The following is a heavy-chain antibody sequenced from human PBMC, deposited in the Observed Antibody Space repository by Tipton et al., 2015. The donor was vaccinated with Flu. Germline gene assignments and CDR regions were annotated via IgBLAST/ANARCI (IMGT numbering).Heavy chain of an antibody. D-gene: IGHD3-22*01. CDR1: GFTFDDYA. CDR2: ISWNSGSI. V-gene: IGHV3-9*01. J-gene: IGHJ4*02. Sequence: SLRLSCAASGFTFDDYAMHWVRQAPGKGLEWVSGISWNSGSIGYADSVKGRFTISRDNAKNSLYLQMNSLRAEDTALYYCAKDVGYSYDSSGYPDYWGQGTLVTVSS. CDR3: AKDVGYSYDSSGYPDY.